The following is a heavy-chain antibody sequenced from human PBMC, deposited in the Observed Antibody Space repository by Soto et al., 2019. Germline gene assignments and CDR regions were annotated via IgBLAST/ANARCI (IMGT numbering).Heavy chain of an antibody. CDR2: ISGSGGST. J-gene: IGHJ3*02. V-gene: IGHV3-23*01. CDR3: GSYDILTGYSERGAFDI. D-gene: IGHD3-9*01. Sequence: EVQLLESGGGLVQPGGSLRLSCAASGFTFSSYAMSWVRQAPGKGLEWVSAISGSGGSTYYADSVKGRFTISRYNSKNTLYLQMNSLRVEDRAVYDCGSYDILTGYSERGAFDIWGQGTMVTVSS. CDR1: GFTFSSYA.